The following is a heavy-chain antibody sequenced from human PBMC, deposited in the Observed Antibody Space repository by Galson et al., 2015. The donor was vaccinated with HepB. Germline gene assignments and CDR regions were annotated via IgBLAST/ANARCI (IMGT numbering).Heavy chain of an antibody. CDR1: GFAFSRYA. V-gene: IGHV3-23*01. CDR3: AAHTADGESTFDF. J-gene: IGHJ4*02. CDR2: ISGSDDST. D-gene: IGHD4-17*01. Sequence: SLRLSCAASGFAFSRYAMSWVRQAPGKGLEWVSAISGSDDSTYFADSGKGRFSIFRDNSKNTLYLQLNSLRAEDTAVYYCAAHTADGESTFDFWCQGTLVTVSS.